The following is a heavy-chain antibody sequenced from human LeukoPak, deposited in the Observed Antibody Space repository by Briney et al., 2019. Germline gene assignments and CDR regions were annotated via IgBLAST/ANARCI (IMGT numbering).Heavy chain of an antibody. CDR2: ISGSGGST. J-gene: IGHJ4*02. CDR3: AREGGSGSLRPQDY. D-gene: IGHD3-10*01. Sequence: GGSLRLSCAAYGFTFSSFGMSWVRQAPGKGLEWVSAISGSGGSTYYADSVKGRFTISRDNSKNTLYLQMNSLRAEDTAVYYCAREGGSGSLRPQDYWGQGTLVTVSS. V-gene: IGHV3-23*01. CDR1: GFTFSSFG.